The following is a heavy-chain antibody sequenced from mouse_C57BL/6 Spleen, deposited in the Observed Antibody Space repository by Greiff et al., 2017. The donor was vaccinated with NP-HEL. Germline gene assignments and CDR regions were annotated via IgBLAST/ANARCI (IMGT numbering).Heavy chain of an antibody. D-gene: IGHD2-1*01. J-gene: IGHJ4*01. CDR1: GYAFSSSW. V-gene: IGHV1-82*01. Sequence: QVQLQQSGPELVKPGASVKISCKASGYAFSSSWMNWVKQRPGKGLEWIGRIYPGDGDTNYNGKFKGKATLTADKSSSTAYMQLSSLTSEDSAVYFCAREGNYRAMDYWGQGTSVTVSS. CDR2: IYPGDGDT. CDR3: AREGNYRAMDY.